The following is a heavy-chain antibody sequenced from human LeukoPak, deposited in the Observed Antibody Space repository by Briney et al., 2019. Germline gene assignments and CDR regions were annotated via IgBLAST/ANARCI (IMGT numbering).Heavy chain of an antibody. CDR1: GFAFSSYN. CDR3: ARAGTCSSTSCDGGIEY. D-gene: IGHD2-2*01. J-gene: IGHJ4*02. Sequence: PGGSLRLSCAASGFAFSSYNMKWVRQAPGKGLEWFSFISTTSSYIYYADSVKGRFTVSRDNSKNLLYLQMDSLRVEDTAVYYCARAGTCSSTSCDGGIEYWGQGTLVTVSS. CDR2: ISTTSSYI. V-gene: IGHV3-21*01.